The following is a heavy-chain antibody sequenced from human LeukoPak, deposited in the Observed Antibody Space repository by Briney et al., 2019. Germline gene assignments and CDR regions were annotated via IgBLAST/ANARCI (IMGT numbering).Heavy chain of an antibody. D-gene: IGHD1-26*01. CDR2: IIPIFGTA. CDR3: AREIPVGAKDGEFDY. J-gene: IGHJ4*02. V-gene: IGHV1-69*13. Sequence: ASVKVSCKASGGTFSSYAISWVRQAPGQGLEWMGGIIPIFGTANYAQKFQGRVTITADESTSTAYMELSSLRSEDTAVYYCAREIPVGAKDGEFDYWGQGTLVTVSS. CDR1: GGTFSSYA.